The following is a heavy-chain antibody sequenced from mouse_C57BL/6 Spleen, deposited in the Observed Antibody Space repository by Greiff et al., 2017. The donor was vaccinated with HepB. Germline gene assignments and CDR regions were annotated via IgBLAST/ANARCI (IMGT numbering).Heavy chain of an antibody. Sequence: VQLQQSGAELVMPGASVKLSCKASGYTFTSYWMHWVKQRPGQGLEWIGEIDPSDSYTNYTQKFKGKSTLTVDKSYSTAYMQLSSLTSEDSAVYYGARHLSGSSFHYWGQCTTLTVSS. CDR2: IDPSDSYT. CDR3: ARHLSGSSFHY. V-gene: IGHV1-69*01. CDR1: GYTFTSYW. D-gene: IGHD1-1*01. J-gene: IGHJ2*01.